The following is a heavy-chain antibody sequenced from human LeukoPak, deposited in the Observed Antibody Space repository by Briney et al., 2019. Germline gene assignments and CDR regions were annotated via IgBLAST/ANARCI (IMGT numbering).Heavy chain of an antibody. D-gene: IGHD6-6*01. CDR1: GYTFTSYY. Sequence: ASVKVSCKSSGYTFTSYYIHWVRQAPGQGLEWMGIINPSGGSTTYAQKFQGRVTITRDTPTSTVYMVLSSLRSEDTAVYYCARDRYSISSLYDFWGQGTLVTVSS. V-gene: IGHV1-46*01. CDR2: INPSGGST. J-gene: IGHJ4*02. CDR3: ARDRYSISSLYDF.